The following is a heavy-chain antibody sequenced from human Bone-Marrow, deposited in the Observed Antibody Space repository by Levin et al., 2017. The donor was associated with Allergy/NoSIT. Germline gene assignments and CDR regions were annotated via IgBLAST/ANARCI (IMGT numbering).Heavy chain of an antibody. CDR1: GFTFSSYS. Sequence: GGSLRLSCAASGFTFSSYSMNWVRQAPGKGLEWVSSISSSSSYIYYADSVKGRFTISRDNAKNSLYLQMNSLRAEDTAVYYCARGYYDSSGYSRGFNYWGQGTLVTVSS. V-gene: IGHV3-21*01. CDR3: ARGYYDSSGYSRGFNY. J-gene: IGHJ4*02. D-gene: IGHD3-22*01. CDR2: ISSSSSYI.